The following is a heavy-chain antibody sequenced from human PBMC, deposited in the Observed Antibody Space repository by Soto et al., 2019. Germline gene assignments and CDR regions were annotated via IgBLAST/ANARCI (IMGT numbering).Heavy chain of an antibody. D-gene: IGHD2-2*01. J-gene: IGHJ4*02. CDR1: GGSFSGYY. Sequence: SETLSLTCAVYGGSFSGYYWSWIRQPPGKGLEWIGEINHSGSTNYNPSLKSRVTISVDTSKNQFSLKLSSVTAADTAVYYCARLGCSSTSCYFDYWGQGTLVTVSS. CDR2: INHSGST. V-gene: IGHV4-34*01. CDR3: ARLGCSSTSCYFDY.